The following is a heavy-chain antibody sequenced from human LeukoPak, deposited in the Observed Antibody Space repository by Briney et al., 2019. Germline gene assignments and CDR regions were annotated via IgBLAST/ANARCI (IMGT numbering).Heavy chain of an antibody. CDR1: GYTVSGVS. V-gene: IGHV1-24*01. CDR2: FDPEDGET. D-gene: IGHD4/OR15-4a*01. J-gene: IGHJ6*02. CDR3: ATSLRYYGMDV. Sequence: SGNYACKLSGYTVSGVSIECGRRAPGKQQEWMGGFDPEDGETIYAQKFQGRVTMTEDTSTDTAYMELSSLRSEDTAVYYCATSLRYYGMDVWGQGTTVTVSS.